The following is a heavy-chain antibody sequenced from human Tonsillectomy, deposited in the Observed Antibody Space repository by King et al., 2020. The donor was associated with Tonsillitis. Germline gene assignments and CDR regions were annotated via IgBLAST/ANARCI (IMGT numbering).Heavy chain of an antibody. D-gene: IGHD7-27*01. V-gene: IGHV5-51*03. J-gene: IGHJ6*03. Sequence: VQLVESGAEVKKPGESLKISCQGSGYSFNKFWIGWVRQMPGKGLEWMGLIYPGDSDTRYSPSFQGQVTISVDKSISIAYLQWSSLEASDTAMYYCAGLVRSGEPGTGYYHMDVWGKGTTVIVSS. CDR2: IYPGDSDT. CDR1: GYSFNKFW. CDR3: AGLVRSGEPGTGYYHMDV.